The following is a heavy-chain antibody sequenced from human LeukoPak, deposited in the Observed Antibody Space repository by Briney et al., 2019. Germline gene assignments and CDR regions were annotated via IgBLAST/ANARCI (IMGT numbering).Heavy chain of an antibody. CDR3: ARLGMGSTGADY. Sequence: GGSLRLSCAASGFTFSSYAMSWVRQAPGKGLEWVSAVSGSGGSTYYADSVKGRFTISRDNSKNTLYLEMNSLRAEDTAVYYCARLGMGSTGADYWGQGTLVTVSS. D-gene: IGHD1-26*01. CDR2: VSGSGGST. J-gene: IGHJ4*02. CDR1: GFTFSSYA. V-gene: IGHV3-23*01.